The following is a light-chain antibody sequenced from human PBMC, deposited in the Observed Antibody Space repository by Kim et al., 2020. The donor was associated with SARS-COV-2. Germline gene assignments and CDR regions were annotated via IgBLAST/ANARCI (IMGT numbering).Light chain of an antibody. CDR1: NIGSKS. CDR3: QVWDSSSDHAV. Sequence: ASGKTARSTCGGNNIGSKSVHWYQQAPGQAPVVVIYYDSDRRSRIPKRFSGSNSGNTATVTIRRVGAGDEADYYCQVWDSSSDHAVFGGGTQVTV. CDR2: YDS. V-gene: IGLV3-21*04. J-gene: IGLJ7*01.